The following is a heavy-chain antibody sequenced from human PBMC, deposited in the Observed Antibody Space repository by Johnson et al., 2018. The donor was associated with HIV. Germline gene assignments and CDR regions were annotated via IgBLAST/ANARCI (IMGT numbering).Heavy chain of an antibody. CDR1: GFTVSNNY. D-gene: IGHD3-22*01. Sequence: VQLVESGGGLVQPGGSLRLSCAASGFTVSNNYMSWVRQAPGKGLEWVSVIYSGGSTYYADSVKGRFTISRDNSKNTLYLQMNSLRAEDTAVYYCARGRYDSSGPGGAFDICGQGTMVTVSS. CDR2: IYSGGST. J-gene: IGHJ3*02. CDR3: ARGRYDSSGPGGAFDI. V-gene: IGHV3-66*01.